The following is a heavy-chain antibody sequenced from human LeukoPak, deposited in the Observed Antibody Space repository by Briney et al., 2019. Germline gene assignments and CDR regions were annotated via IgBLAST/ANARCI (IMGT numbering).Heavy chain of an antibody. V-gene: IGHV4-4*07. J-gene: IGHJ3*02. CDR3: ARDYTIIGVVMVAFDI. CDR2: IYTSGSN. D-gene: IGHD3-3*01. Sequence: SDTLSLLCSVSGGLIRSYYWSWLRQPAGKGLECSGRIYTSGSNNYNPSLKSRVTMSVDTTKIHFSLNQSSVTAADTAVYYCARDYTIIGVVMVAFDIWGQGTMVIVSS. CDR1: GGLIRSYY.